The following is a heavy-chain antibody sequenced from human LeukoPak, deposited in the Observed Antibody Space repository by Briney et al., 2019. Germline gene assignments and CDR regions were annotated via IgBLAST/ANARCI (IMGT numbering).Heavy chain of an antibody. V-gene: IGHV3-66*01. J-gene: IGHJ4*02. CDR1: GFTVSSNY. D-gene: IGHD1-26*01. Sequence: GGSLRLSCAASGFTVSSNYMSWVRQAPGKGLEWVSVIYSGGSTYYADSVKGRFTISRDNSKNTLYLQMNSLRAEDTAVYYCARDEYSGSYAEFDYWGQGTLVTVSS. CDR3: ARDEYSGSYAEFDY. CDR2: IYSGGST.